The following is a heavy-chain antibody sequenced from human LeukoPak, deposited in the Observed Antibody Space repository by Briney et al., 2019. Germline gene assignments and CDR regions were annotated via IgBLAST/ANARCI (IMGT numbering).Heavy chain of an antibody. J-gene: IGHJ2*01. D-gene: IGHD3-10*01. CDR1: GFTFMNYV. CDR3: ARKITMVRGPLIKGYFDL. CDR2: IRLGGGLT. V-gene: IGHV3-23*01. Sequence: GGSLRLSCSGSGFTFMNYVMAWVRQAPRKGLEWVSSIRLGGGLTHSADPVKGRFIISRDMNTLFLQMNNLRPEDTAMYYCARKITMVRGPLIKGYFDLWGRGTLVSVSS.